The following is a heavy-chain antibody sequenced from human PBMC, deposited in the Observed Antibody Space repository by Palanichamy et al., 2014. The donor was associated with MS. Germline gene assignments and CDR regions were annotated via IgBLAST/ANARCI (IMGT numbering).Heavy chain of an antibody. V-gene: IGHV4-39*01. J-gene: IGHJ4*02. CDR3: ARIDYTDYFYFFDY. D-gene: IGHD4-11*01. CDR1: GDSITSSTKYY. CDR2: VYSNGIA. Sequence: QLQLQESGPGLVKPSETLSLMCIVSGDSITSSTKYYWGWVRQPPGKGLEWIGGVYSNGIAFYNSSLERRATVSVDTSKNQFSLRLASVTAADTALYYCARIDYTDYFYFFDYWGQGILVTVSS.